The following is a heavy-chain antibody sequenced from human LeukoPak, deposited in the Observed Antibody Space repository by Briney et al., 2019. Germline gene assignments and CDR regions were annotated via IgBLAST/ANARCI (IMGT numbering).Heavy chain of an antibody. V-gene: IGHV5-51*01. CDR2: IYPGDSDT. CDR1: GYIFTTYW. D-gene: IGHD2/OR15-2a*01. Sequence: PGESLKISCKGSGYIFTTYWIGWVRQMPGKGLEWMGIIYPGDSDTRYSPSFQGQVTISADKSINTAYLQWSSLEASDTAMYYCARRLRGSANSAYLSISWDYWAQGTLVTVSS. CDR3: ARRLRGSANSAYLSISWDY. J-gene: IGHJ4*02.